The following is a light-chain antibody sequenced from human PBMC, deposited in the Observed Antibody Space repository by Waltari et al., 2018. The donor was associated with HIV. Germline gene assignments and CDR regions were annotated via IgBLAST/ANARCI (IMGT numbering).Light chain of an antibody. CDR3: GSYTATNSMM. CDR1: TSDADSFDY. Sequence: QSALTQPAYVSGSPGQSITISCTGPTSDADSFDYVSWYQQHPGKVPTLIIYEVSFRASGVSNRFSASKSGNTTSLTISGLQAEDEAVYYCGSYTATNSMMFGG. J-gene: IGLJ3*02. V-gene: IGLV2-14*01. CDR2: EVS.